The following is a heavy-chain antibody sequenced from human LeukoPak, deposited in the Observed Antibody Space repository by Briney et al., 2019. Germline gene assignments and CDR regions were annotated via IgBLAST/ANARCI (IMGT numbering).Heavy chain of an antibody. J-gene: IGHJ4*02. CDR1: RGSISSNY. CDR2: IYYSGST. CDR3: ARHREFSSSGNYFDY. Sequence: SETLSLPCSVSRGSISSNYWSWIRQPPGKPLEWIGYIYYSGSTTYNPSLKSRVTISLDTSKDQFSLKLRSVTAADTAVYYCARHREFSSSGNYFDYWGQGTLVTVSS. V-gene: IGHV4-59*08. D-gene: IGHD6-6*01.